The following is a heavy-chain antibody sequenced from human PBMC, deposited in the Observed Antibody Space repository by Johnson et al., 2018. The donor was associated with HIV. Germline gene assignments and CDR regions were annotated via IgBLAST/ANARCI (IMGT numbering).Heavy chain of an antibody. Sequence: QVQLVESGGGVVQPGGSLRLSCAASGFTSSTFGMHWVRQAPAKGLEWVSFNRYDGSNKYYADFVKGRFTISRDNSKNTLYLQMNSLRVEDTAVYYCARRFYDISGAGFDIWGQGTMVTVSS. CDR3: ARRFYDISGAGFDI. J-gene: IGHJ3*02. D-gene: IGHD3-22*01. CDR1: GFTSSTFG. CDR2: NRYDGSNK. V-gene: IGHV3-30*02.